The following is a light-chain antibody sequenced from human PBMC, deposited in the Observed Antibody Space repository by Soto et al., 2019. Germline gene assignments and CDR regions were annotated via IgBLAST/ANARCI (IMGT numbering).Light chain of an antibody. Sequence: QSVLTQPASVSGSPGXXXXXXXTGTSSDVGRYNYVSWYQHHPGKAPKLLIYEVTNRPSGVSNRFSGSKSGNTASLTISGLQAEDEADYYCKSFTASNTLVFGGGTQLTVL. J-gene: IGLJ2*01. CDR2: EVT. CDR1: SSDVGRYNY. CDR3: KSFTASNTLV. V-gene: IGLV2-14*01.